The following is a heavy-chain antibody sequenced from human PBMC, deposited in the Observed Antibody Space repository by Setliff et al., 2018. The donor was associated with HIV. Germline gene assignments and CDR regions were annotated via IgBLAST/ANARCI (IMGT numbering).Heavy chain of an antibody. CDR2: LHSLGSSRVSDTP. V-gene: IGHV4-4*08. CDR3: ARGLSSQTYRGTRPLGLDY. J-gene: IGHJ4*01. CDR1: SGSMTGHY. Sequence: PSETLSLTCSVSSGSMTGHYWTWVRQPPGKGLEWIGYLHSLGSSRVSDTPNYSPSLKSRITISLDTSRRQFSLTMTAVTAADTAVYYCARGLSSQTYRGTRPLGLDYWGQGSLVTVSS. D-gene: IGHD2-2*01.